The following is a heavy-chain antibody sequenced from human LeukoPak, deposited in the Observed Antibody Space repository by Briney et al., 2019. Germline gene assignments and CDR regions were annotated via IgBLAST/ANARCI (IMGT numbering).Heavy chain of an antibody. Sequence: PSETLSLTCTVSGGSISSYYWSWIRQPPGKGLEWIGYIYYSGNTNYNPSLKSQVTISVDTSKNQFSLKLSSVTAADTDVYYCARATLTKSRTYYYYYMDVWGKGTTVNVSS. CDR2: IYYSGNT. CDR1: GGSISSYY. CDR3: ARATLTKSRTYYYYYMDV. J-gene: IGHJ6*03. V-gene: IGHV4-59*01.